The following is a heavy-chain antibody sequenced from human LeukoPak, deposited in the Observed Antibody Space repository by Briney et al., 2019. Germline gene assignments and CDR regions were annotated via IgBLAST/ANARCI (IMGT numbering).Heavy chain of an antibody. CDR1: GGSISSGDYY. D-gene: IGHD3-10*01. J-gene: IGHJ4*02. V-gene: IGHV4-30-4*01. CDR3: ARHVVVRGVITFFDY. Sequence: PSETLSLTCTVSGGSISSGDYYWSWIRQPPGKGLEWIGYMYSSGSTYYNPSLMSRITMSADTSKNQFSLKLSSVTAADTAVYYCARHVVVRGVITFFDYWGQGTLVTVSS. CDR2: MYSSGST.